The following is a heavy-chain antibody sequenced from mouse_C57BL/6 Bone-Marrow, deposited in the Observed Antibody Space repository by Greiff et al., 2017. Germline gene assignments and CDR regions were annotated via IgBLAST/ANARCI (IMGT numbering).Heavy chain of an antibody. J-gene: IGHJ4*01. D-gene: IGHD2-4*01. Sequence: VQLVESGAELARPGASVKLSCKASGYTFTSYGISWVKQRTGQGLEWIGEIYPRSGNTYYNEKFKGKATLTADKSSSTAYMELRSLTSEDSAVYFCANYDAYYYAMDYWGQGTSVTVSS. CDR3: ANYDAYYYAMDY. CDR2: IYPRSGNT. V-gene: IGHV1-81*01. CDR1: GYTFTSYG.